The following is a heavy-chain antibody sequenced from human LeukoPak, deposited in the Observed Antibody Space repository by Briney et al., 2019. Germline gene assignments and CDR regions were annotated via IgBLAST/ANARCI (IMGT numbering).Heavy chain of an antibody. CDR1: GYMFTSYY. J-gene: IGHJ5*02. V-gene: IGHV1-8*01. Sequence: ASVKVSFKASGYMFTSYYLNCVRQAPGQGLEWMGWINPNIGNTDYAQQFQGRVTITRNTAISTVYMELRSLRSDDTAVYYCARGSYRYEDRGLDPWGQGTLVTVSS. CDR2: INPNIGNT. CDR3: ARGSYRYEDRGLDP. D-gene: IGHD3-16*02.